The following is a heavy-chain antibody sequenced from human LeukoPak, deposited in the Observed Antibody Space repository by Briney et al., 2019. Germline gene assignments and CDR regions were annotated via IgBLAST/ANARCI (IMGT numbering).Heavy chain of an antibody. CDR1: GYTFTVYY. Sequence: ASVTVSYKGSGYTFTVYYMHWVGQAPGQGQEGMGWINPNSGGTNYAQKFQGRVTMTRDTSISTAYMELSRLRSDDTAVYYCARDGTYYDFWPPYYFDYWGQGTLVTVSS. CDR3: ARDGTYYDFWPPYYFDY. V-gene: IGHV1-2*02. J-gene: IGHJ4*02. D-gene: IGHD3-3*01. CDR2: INPNSGGT.